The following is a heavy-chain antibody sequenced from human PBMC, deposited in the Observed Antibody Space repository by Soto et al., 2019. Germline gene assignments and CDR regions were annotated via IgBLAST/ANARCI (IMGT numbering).Heavy chain of an antibody. D-gene: IGHD2-2*01. Sequence: EVQLLESGGGLVQPGGSLRLSCAASGFTFSSYAMSWVRQAPGKGLEWVSAISGSGGSTYYADSVKGRFTISRDNSKNTLDRQMNSLSAEDTAVYYCAKDRHCSSTSCYVTGGWDDYGMDVWGQGTTVTVSS. V-gene: IGHV3-23*01. CDR3: AKDRHCSSTSCYVTGGWDDYGMDV. CDR2: ISGSGGST. CDR1: GFTFSSYA. J-gene: IGHJ6*02.